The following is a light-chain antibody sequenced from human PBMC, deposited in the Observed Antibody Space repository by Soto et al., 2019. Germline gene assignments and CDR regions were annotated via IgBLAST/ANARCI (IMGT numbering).Light chain of an antibody. Sequence: QSVLTQPPSASGTPGQRVTISCSGSSSNIGSNSVYWYQQFSGTAPKLLIYRNNQRPSGVPDRFSDSQSGTSVSLAISGLRSEDEAEYYCAAWDDSLSGWVFGGGTQLTVL. CDR3: AAWDDSLSGWV. V-gene: IGLV1-47*01. CDR1: SSNIGSNS. CDR2: RNN. J-gene: IGLJ3*02.